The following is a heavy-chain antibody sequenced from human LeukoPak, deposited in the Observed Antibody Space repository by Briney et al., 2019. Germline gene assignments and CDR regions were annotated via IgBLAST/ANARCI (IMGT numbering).Heavy chain of an antibody. D-gene: IGHD6-19*01. CDR1: GYTFTAYY. CDR3: AREGQWLGPDY. CDR2: INPNSGGT. Sequence: GASVKVSCKASGYTFTAYYIHWVRQAPGQGLEWMGWINPNSGGTNYAQKLQGRVTMTRDTSISTAYMELSRLRSDDTAVYYCAREGQWLGPDYWGQGTLVTVSS. V-gene: IGHV1-2*02. J-gene: IGHJ4*02.